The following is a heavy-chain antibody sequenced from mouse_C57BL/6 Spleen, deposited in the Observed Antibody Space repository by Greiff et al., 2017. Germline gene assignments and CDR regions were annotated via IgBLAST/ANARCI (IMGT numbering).Heavy chain of an antibody. Sequence: DVMLVESGGGLVQPGGSLSLSCAASGFTFTDYHMSWVRQPPGKALEWLGFIRHKANGYTTEYSASVKGRFTISRDNSQSILYLQMNALRAEDSATYYCARYDGYWYFDVWGTGTTVTVSS. D-gene: IGHD2-3*01. CDR3: ARYDGYWYFDV. J-gene: IGHJ1*03. CDR1: GFTFTDYH. CDR2: IRHKANGYTT. V-gene: IGHV7-3*01.